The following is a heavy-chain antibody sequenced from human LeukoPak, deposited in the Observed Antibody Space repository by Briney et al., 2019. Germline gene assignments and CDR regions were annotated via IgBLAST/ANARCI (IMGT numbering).Heavy chain of an antibody. CDR1: GFTFSSYA. CDR2: MSIDGNTK. D-gene: IGHD3-3*01. Sequence: PGRSLRLSCAASGFTFSSYAMHWVRQTPDKGLECVALMSIDGNTKYYANSVRGRFTVSRDNSKNTVYLQMSSLRVEDTAVYYCVRDPILGFPDYFDSWGQGTLVTVSS. CDR3: VRDPILGFPDYFDS. J-gene: IGHJ4*02. V-gene: IGHV3-30-3*01.